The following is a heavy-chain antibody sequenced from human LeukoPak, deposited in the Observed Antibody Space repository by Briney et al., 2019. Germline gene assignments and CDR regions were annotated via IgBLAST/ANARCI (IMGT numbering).Heavy chain of an antibody. V-gene: IGHV3-23*01. CDR2: ISGSGGST. CDR1: GFTFSSYW. J-gene: IGHJ5*02. Sequence: GGSLRLSCAASGFTFSSYWMSWVRQAPGKGLEWVSAISGSGGSTYYADSVKGRFTISRDNSKNTLYLQMNSLRAEDTAVYYCARYDSSGYYYGLDNWFDPWGQGTLVTVSS. CDR3: ARYDSSGYYYGLDNWFDP. D-gene: IGHD3-22*01.